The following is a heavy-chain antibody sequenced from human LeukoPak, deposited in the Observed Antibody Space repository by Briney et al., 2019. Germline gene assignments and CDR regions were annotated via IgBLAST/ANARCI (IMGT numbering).Heavy chain of an antibody. Sequence: GGSLRLSCTASGFTFGDYAMSWVRQAPGKGLEWVGFIRSKAYGGTTEYAASVKGRFTISRDDSKSIAYLQMNSLKTEDTAVYYCTRDPSQDIVVVPAARTGVDYYYYYMDVWGKGTTVPVSS. CDR3: TRDPSQDIVVVPAARTGVDYYYYYMDV. D-gene: IGHD2-2*01. V-gene: IGHV3-49*04. CDR1: GFTFGDYA. J-gene: IGHJ6*03. CDR2: IRSKAYGGTT.